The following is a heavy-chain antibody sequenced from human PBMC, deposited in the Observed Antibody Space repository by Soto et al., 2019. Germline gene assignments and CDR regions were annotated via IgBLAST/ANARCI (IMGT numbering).Heavy chain of an antibody. Sequence: GGSLRLSRAASGFIFSSYAMSWVRQAPGKGLEWVSAISGSGTTAYYADSVKGRFTFSRDNAKNSLYLQMNSLRAEETAVYYCARGHYGLYVWGHGTLVSVSS. V-gene: IGHV3-23*01. CDR3: ARGHYGLYV. J-gene: IGHJ6*02. CDR1: GFIFSSYA. CDR2: ISGSGTTA.